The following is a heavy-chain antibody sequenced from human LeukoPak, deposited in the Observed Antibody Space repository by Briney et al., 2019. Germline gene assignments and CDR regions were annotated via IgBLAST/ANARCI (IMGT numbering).Heavy chain of an antibody. V-gene: IGHV4-4*02. Sequence: SETLSLTCAVSGGSISSSNWWSWVRQPPGKGLEWIGEIYHSGSTNYNPSLKSRVTISVDKSKNQFSLKLSSVTAADTAVYYCAREIGYYDSSGHFDYWGQGTLVTVSS. J-gene: IGHJ4*02. CDR2: IYHSGST. CDR1: GGSISSSNW. CDR3: AREIGYYDSSGHFDY. D-gene: IGHD3-22*01.